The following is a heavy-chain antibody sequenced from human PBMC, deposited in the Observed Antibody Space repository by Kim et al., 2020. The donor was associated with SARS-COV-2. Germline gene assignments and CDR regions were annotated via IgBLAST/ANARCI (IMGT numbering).Heavy chain of an antibody. Sequence: SETLSLTCTVSNGSLSSGGYYWSWIRQYPGKGLEWIGYIYYSGTTYYNPSLKSRVIISIDTFKNQFSLQLSSVTAADTASYYCARLVDYGYYLEEDYYYAIDVWGQGTTVIVSS. V-gene: IGHV4-31*03. CDR1: NGSLSSGGYY. CDR2: IYYSGTT. J-gene: IGHJ6*02. CDR3: ARLVDYGYYLEEDYYYAIDV. D-gene: IGHD4-17*01.